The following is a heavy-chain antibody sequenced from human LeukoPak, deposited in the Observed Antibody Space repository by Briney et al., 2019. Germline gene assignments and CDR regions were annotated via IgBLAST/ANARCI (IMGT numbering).Heavy chain of an antibody. J-gene: IGHJ4*02. V-gene: IGHV3-30*18. D-gene: IGHD3-22*01. Sequence: GGSLRLSCAASGFTFSGFAMTWVRQAPGKGLEWVAVISYDGSNKYYADSVKGRFTISRDNSKNTLYLQMNSLRAEDTAVYYCAKMYAGSSGYYYDYWGQGTLVTVSS. CDR3: AKMYAGSSGYYYDY. CDR2: ISYDGSNK. CDR1: GFTFSGFA.